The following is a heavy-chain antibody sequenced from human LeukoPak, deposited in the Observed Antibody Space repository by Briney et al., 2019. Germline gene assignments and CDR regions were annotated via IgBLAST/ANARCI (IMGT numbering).Heavy chain of an antibody. CDR1: GGPINYYY. Sequence: SETLSLTCTVSGGPINYYYWSWIRQPPGEGLEWIGYISNGGTTNYNPSLKSRVTISVDKSKNQLSLKLGSVTAADTAVYHCVRLQPNAGEWAFDIWGQGTLVTVS. V-gene: IGHV4-59*01. CDR2: ISNGGTT. D-gene: IGHD1-1*01. J-gene: IGHJ3*02. CDR3: VRLQPNAGEWAFDI.